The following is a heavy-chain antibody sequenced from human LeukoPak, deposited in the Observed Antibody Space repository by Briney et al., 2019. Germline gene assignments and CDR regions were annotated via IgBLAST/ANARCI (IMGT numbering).Heavy chain of an antibody. CDR2: IYYSGST. CDR3: ARFPYCTNGVCPFDY. D-gene: IGHD2-8*01. V-gene: IGHV4-39*01. Sequence: TSETLSLTCTVSGGSISSSSYYWGWIRQPPGKGLEWIGSIYYSGSTYYNPSLKSRVTISVDTSKNQFSLKLSSVTAADTAVYYCARFPYCTNGVCPFDYWGQGTLVTVSS. CDR1: GGSISSSSYY. J-gene: IGHJ4*02.